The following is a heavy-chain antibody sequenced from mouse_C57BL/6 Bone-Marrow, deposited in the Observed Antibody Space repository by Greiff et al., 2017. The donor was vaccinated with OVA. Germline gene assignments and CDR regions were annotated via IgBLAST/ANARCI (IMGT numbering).Heavy chain of an antibody. D-gene: IGHD1-1*01. Sequence: EVKLMESGGGLVQPGGSLKLSCAASGFTFSDYYMYWVRQTPEKRLEWVAYISNGGGSTYYPDTVKGRFTISRDNAKNTLYLQMSRLKSEDTAMYYCARGITTVVATGAYWGQGTLVTVSA. V-gene: IGHV5-12*01. CDR2: ISNGGGST. CDR1: GFTFSDYY. J-gene: IGHJ3*01. CDR3: ARGITTVVATGAY.